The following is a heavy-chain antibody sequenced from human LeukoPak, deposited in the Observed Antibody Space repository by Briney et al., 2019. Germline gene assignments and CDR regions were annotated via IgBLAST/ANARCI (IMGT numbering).Heavy chain of an antibody. Sequence: SQTLSLTCAVSGGSISSGGYSWSWIRQPPGKGLEWIGEINHSGSTNYNPSLKSRVTISVDTSKNQFSLKLSSVTAADTAVYYCARGQYPGYFDLWGRGTLVTVSS. CDR3: ARGQYPGYFDL. J-gene: IGHJ2*01. CDR1: GGSISSGGYS. V-gene: IGHV4-30-2*01. CDR2: INHSGST. D-gene: IGHD2-2*02.